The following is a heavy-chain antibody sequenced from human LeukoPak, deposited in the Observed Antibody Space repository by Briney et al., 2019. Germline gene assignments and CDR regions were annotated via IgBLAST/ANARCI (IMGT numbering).Heavy chain of an antibody. CDR2: INHSGST. CDR1: GGSFSGYY. Sequence: SETLSLTCAVYGGSFSGYYWSWIRQPPGKGLEWIGEINHSGSTNYNPSLKSRVTISVDTSKNQFSLKLSSVTAADTAVYYCARRERFGEFLDYFDYWGQGALVTVSS. D-gene: IGHD3-10*01. V-gene: IGHV4-34*01. J-gene: IGHJ4*02. CDR3: ARRERFGEFLDYFDY.